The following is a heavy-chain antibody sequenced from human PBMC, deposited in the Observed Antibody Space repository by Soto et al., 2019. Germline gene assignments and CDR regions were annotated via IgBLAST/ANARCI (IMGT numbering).Heavy chain of an antibody. J-gene: IGHJ6*02. V-gene: IGHV4-59*01. CDR1: GGSINNYH. D-gene: IGHD4-17*01. CDR2: VFSSGSS. Sequence: QVQLRESGPTVVKPSETLSLTCTVSGGSINNYHWSWIRQPPGRGLEWIGYVFSSGSSNYNPSLKSRVTISVDTSKNQFSLNLASVTAADTAVYFCARDTPLTDEDYDDDYYYGMDVWGQVTTVTVSS. CDR3: ARDTPLTDEDYDDDYYYGMDV.